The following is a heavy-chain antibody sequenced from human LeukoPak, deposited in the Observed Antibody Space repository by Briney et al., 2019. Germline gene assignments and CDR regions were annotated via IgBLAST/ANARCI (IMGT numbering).Heavy chain of an antibody. CDR1: GFTFSSHA. CDR3: AQSGSYAAFDY. Sequence: GGSLRLSCAASGFTFSSHAMSWVRQAPGKGLEWVANIQQDGSEKYYVDSVEGRFTISRDNAKNSLYLQMNSLKTEDTAVYYCAQSGSYAAFDYWGQGTLVTVSS. D-gene: IGHD3-16*01. V-gene: IGHV3-7*03. CDR2: IQQDGSEK. J-gene: IGHJ4*02.